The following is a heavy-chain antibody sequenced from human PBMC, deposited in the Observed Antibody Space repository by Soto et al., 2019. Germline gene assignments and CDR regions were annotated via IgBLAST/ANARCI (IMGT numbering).Heavy chain of an antibody. CDR2: INAGNGNT. CDR3: SRAVGGPTSNLDY. J-gene: IGHJ4*02. V-gene: IGHV1-3*05. D-gene: IGHD3-16*01. CDR1: GYTFTSYA. Sequence: QVQLVQSGAEEKKPGASVKVSCKASGYTFTSYAMHWVRQAPGQRLEWMGWINAGNGNTKYSQKFQGRVTITRDTSASTAYMELSSLRSEDTSVYYCSRAVGGPTSNLDYWGQGTLVTVSS.